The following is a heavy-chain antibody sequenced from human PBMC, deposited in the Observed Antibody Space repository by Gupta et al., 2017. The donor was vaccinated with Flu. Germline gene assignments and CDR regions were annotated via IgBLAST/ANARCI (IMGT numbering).Heavy chain of an antibody. CDR3: ARNSDYAIDY. D-gene: IGHD4-17*01. J-gene: IGHJ4*02. CDR2: SRNKANSYTT. Sequence: EVQLVESGGGLVQPGGSLRLSCAASGFTFSDHYIDWVRQAPGKGLEWVGRSRNKANSYTTEYAASVKGRFTISRDDSKNSLFLQMNSLKTEDTAVYYCARNSDYAIDYWGQGTLVTVSS. V-gene: IGHV3-72*01. CDR1: GFTFSDHY.